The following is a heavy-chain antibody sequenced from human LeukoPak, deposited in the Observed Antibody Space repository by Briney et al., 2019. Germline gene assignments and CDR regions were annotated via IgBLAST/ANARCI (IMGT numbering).Heavy chain of an antibody. CDR3: ARGDCSSTRCETFDP. Sequence: PSETLSLTSTVPVGSISSYYCSSIRQPPGKGLEWIGYIYTIVGTNYNPSLKSRVNISADTSKTTFSLKLSYVTAEDKAVYYCARGDCSSTRCETFDPWGQGTLVTVSS. V-gene: IGHV4-4*09. J-gene: IGHJ5*02. CDR2: IYTIVGT. D-gene: IGHD2-2*01. CDR1: VGSISSYY.